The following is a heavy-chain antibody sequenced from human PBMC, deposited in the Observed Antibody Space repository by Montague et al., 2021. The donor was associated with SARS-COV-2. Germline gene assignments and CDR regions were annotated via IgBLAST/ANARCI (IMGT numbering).Heavy chain of an antibody. J-gene: IGHJ6*02. CDR1: GFTFSGYN. CDR3: AREKGDYYGMDV. V-gene: IGHV3-21*01. Sequence: SLRLSCAAFGFTFSGYNFNWVRQAPGKGLEWVSSISSSSSYIYYADSVKGRFTISRDNARTSLYLQMNSLRVEDTAVYYCAREKGDYYGMDVWGQGTTVTVSS. CDR2: ISSSSSYI.